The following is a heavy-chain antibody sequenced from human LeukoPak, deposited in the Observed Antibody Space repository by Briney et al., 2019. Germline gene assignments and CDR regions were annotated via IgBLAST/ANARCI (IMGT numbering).Heavy chain of an antibody. J-gene: IGHJ4*02. CDR1: GFSFSASY. V-gene: IGHV3-7*01. CDR2: IRPDGSST. CDR3: STEPRLLSY. Sequence: GGSLRLSCAASGFSFSASYMTWVRQAPGNGLECVAYIRPDGSSTYYVDSVKGRFTISRDNAKNSVYLQMNSLRVEDTALYYCSTEPRLLSYWGQGTLVTVSP. D-gene: IGHD3-10*01.